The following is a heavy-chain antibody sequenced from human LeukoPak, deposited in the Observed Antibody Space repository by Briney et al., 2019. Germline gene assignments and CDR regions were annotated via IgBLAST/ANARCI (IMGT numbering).Heavy chain of an antibody. CDR2: IYYSGST. V-gene: IGHV4-59*08. J-gene: IGHJ5*02. D-gene: IGHD6-13*01. Sequence: SETLSLTCTVSGGSISSYYWSWIRQPPGKGLEWIGYIYYSGSTNYNPSLKSRVTTSVDTSKNQFSLKLSSVTAADTAVYYCARRAYSSSPFDPWGQGTLVTVSS. CDR1: GGSISSYY. CDR3: ARRAYSSSPFDP.